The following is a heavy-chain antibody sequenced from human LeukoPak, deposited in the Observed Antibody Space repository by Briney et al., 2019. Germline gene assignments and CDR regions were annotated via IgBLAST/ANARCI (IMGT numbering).Heavy chain of an antibody. V-gene: IGHV4-34*01. Sequence: SETLSLTCAVYGGSFSGYYWSWIRQPPGKGLEWIGEINHSESTNYNPSLKSRVTISVDTSKNQFSLKLSSVTAADTAVYYCARDLITFGGLNAFDIWGQGTMVTVSS. CDR1: GGSFSGYY. J-gene: IGHJ3*02. CDR3: ARDLITFGGLNAFDI. D-gene: IGHD3-16*01. CDR2: INHSEST.